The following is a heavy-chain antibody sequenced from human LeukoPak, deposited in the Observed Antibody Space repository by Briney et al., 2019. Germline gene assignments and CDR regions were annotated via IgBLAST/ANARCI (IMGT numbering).Heavy chain of an antibody. V-gene: IGHV1-24*01. CDR1: GYTLTELS. J-gene: IGHJ4*02. D-gene: IGHD2-2*01. CDR2: FDPEDGET. Sequence: ASVKVSCKVSGYTLTELSMHWVRQAPGKGLEWMGGFDPEDGETIYAQKFQGRVTMTEDTSTDTAYMELSSLRSEDTAVYYCATDYSQGARAQLPPGRYWRQGTLVTVSS. CDR3: ATDYSQGARAQLPPGRY.